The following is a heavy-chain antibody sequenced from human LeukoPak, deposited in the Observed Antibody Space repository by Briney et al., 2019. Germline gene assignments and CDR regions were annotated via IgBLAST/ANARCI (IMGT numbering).Heavy chain of an antibody. J-gene: IGHJ6*02. Sequence: SETLSLTCAVYGGSFSGYYWSWIRQPPGKGLEWIGEINHSGSTNYNPSLKSRVTISVDTSKNQFSLKLSSVTAADTAVYYCARCPPDLVVVVAATRYYYYGMDVWGQGTTVTVSS. CDR2: INHSGST. D-gene: IGHD2-15*01. V-gene: IGHV4-34*01. CDR3: ARCPPDLVVVVAATRYYYYGMDV. CDR1: GGSFSGYY.